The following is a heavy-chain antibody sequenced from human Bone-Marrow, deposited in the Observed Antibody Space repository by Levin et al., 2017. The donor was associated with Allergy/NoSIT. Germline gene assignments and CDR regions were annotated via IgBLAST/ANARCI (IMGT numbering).Heavy chain of an antibody. CDR3: ANWGGDYNFDY. Sequence: GESLKISCAASGFTFSSYAMSWVRQAPGKGLEWVSAISGSGGSTYYADSVKGRFTISRDNSKNTLYLQMNSLRAEDTAVYYCANWGGDYNFDYWGQGTLVTVSS. D-gene: IGHD4-17*01. CDR2: ISGSGGST. CDR1: GFTFSSYA. V-gene: IGHV3-23*01. J-gene: IGHJ4*02.